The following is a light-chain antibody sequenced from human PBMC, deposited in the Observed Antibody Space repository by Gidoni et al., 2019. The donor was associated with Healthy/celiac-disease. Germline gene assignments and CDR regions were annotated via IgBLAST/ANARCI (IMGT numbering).Light chain of an antibody. J-gene: IGKJ5*01. V-gene: IGKV3-11*01. Sequence: VLTQSPATLSWSPGESATLSCRASQSVSSYLAWYQQKPGQAPRLLIYDASNRATGIPARFSGSGSGTDFTLTISSLEPEDFAVYYCQQRSNWLITFGQGTRLEIK. CDR1: QSVSSY. CDR2: DAS. CDR3: QQRSNWLIT.